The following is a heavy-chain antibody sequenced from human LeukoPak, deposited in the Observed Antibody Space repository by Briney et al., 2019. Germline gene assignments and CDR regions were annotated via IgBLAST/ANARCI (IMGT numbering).Heavy chain of an antibody. CDR3: AKSNGYGLVDI. V-gene: IGHV1-46*01. CDR2: INPNGGNT. Sequence: ASVKISCKASGYTFTNYYIHWVRQAPGQGLEWVGLINPNGGNTGYAQRFQGRVTVTTDTSTSTVFMELNSLQSEDTAVYYCAKSNGYGLVDIWGQGTMVTVSS. D-gene: IGHD3-10*01. J-gene: IGHJ3*02. CDR1: GYTFTNYY.